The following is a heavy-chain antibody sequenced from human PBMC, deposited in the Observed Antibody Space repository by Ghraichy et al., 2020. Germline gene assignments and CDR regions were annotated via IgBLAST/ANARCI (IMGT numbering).Heavy chain of an antibody. J-gene: IGHJ5*02. V-gene: IGHV3-48*02. CDR1: GFTFSSYS. CDR2: ISSSSSTI. D-gene: IGHD2-15*01. Sequence: GGSLRLSCAASGFTFSSYSMNWVRQAPGKGLEWVSYISSSSSTIYYADAVKGRFTISRDNAKNSLYLQMNSLRDEDTAVYYCARDISRPSWWQPTLYNWFDPWGQGTLVTVSS. CDR3: ARDISRPSWWQPTLYNWFDP.